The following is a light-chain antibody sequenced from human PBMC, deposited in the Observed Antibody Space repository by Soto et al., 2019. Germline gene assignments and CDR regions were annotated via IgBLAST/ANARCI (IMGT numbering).Light chain of an antibody. CDR3: QQYDNLPALT. J-gene: IGKJ4*01. V-gene: IGKV1-33*01. CDR2: DAS. Sequence: DIQRTQSPSSLSASVGDRVTITCQASQDISNYLNWYQQKPGKAPKLLIYDASNLETGVPSRFSGSGSGTDFIFTISSLQPEDIATYYCQQYDNLPALTFGGGTKVEIK. CDR1: QDISNY.